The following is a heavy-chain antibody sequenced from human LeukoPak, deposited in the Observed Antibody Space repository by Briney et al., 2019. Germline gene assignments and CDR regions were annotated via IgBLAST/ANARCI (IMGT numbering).Heavy chain of an antibody. J-gene: IGHJ4*02. V-gene: IGHV4-39*07. CDR2: IYYSGST. D-gene: IGHD6-19*01. Sequence: SETLSLTCTVSGGSISSSSYYWGWIRQPPGKGLEWIGSIYYSGSTYHNPSLKSRVTMSVDTSNNQFSLKLSSVTAADTAVYYCARDGSSAVADYWGQGTLVTVSS. CDR1: GGSISSSSYY. CDR3: ARDGSSAVADY.